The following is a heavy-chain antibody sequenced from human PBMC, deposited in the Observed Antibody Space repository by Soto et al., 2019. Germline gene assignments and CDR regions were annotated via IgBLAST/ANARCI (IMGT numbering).Heavy chain of an antibody. Sequence: RGAYLKISCMGSAYSFTSYWISWVRQMPGKGLEWMGRIDPSDSYTYYSPSFQGHVTISADKSISTAYLQWSSLTASDTAMYYCARAGYSSSRRPYYYYGMDVWGQGTTVTVSS. CDR2: IDPSDSYT. D-gene: IGHD6-13*01. CDR3: ARAGYSSSRRPYYYYGMDV. CDR1: AYSFTSYW. V-gene: IGHV5-10-1*01. J-gene: IGHJ6*02.